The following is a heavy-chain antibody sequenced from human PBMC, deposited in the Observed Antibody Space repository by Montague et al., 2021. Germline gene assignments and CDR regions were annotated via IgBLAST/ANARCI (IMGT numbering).Heavy chain of an antibody. CDR3: ARALAARWWFDP. D-gene: IGHD6-6*01. CDR2: IYYSGST. Sequence: SDTLSLTCTISGGPIRSYYWNWIRQPPGKGLEWIGYIYYSGSTNXNPSLKSRVNISLDTSNYQFSLNLRSVTAADTAVYYCARALAARWWFDPWGQGTLVTVSS. J-gene: IGHJ5*02. V-gene: IGHV4-59*07. CDR1: GGPIRSYY.